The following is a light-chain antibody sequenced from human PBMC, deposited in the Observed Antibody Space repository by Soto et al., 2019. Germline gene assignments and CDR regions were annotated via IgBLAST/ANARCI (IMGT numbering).Light chain of an antibody. Sequence: EIVMTQSPATLSVSPGDRATLSCRASQSVSGNLAWYQQKPGQAPRLLIYGASTMATGLPARFSGSGSGTELTLTISSLQSEDFAVFSCQQYNNWPQITFGQGTRLEIK. V-gene: IGKV3-15*01. J-gene: IGKJ5*01. CDR3: QQYNNWPQIT. CDR2: GAS. CDR1: QSVSGN.